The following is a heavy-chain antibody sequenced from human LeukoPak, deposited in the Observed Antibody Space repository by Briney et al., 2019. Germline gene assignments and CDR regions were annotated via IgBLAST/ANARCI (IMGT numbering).Heavy chain of an antibody. CDR1: GGSISSSSYY. J-gene: IGHJ1*01. Sequence: SETLSLTCTVSGGSISSSSYYWGWIRQPPGKGLEWIGSIYYSGSTNYNPSLKSRVTISVDTSKNQFSLKLSSVTAADTAVYYCARVRQAVAGGYFQHWGQGTLVTVSS. CDR3: ARVRQAVAGGYFQH. V-gene: IGHV4-39*07. CDR2: IYYSGST. D-gene: IGHD6-19*01.